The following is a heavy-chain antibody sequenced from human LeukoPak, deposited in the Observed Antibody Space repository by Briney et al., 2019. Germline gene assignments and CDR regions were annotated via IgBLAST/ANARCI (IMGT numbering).Heavy chain of an antibody. CDR2: ISYSGST. Sequence: SETLSLTCTVSGGSISSDHWTWIRQPPGKGLEWIARISYSGSTNYNPSLKSRVTISLDSSKNQFSLRLSSVTPADTAAYYCASLPIDSSTGTFGWFDPWGQGTLVTVSP. J-gene: IGHJ5*02. CDR3: ASLPIDSSTGTFGWFDP. D-gene: IGHD1-14*01. V-gene: IGHV4-59*01. CDR1: GGSISSDH.